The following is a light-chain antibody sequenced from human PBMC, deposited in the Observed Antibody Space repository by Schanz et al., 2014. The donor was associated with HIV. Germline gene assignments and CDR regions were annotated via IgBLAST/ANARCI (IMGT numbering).Light chain of an antibody. J-gene: IGLJ2*01. V-gene: IGLV2-11*01. CDR3: ATWDITLNGPV. CDR1: SSDVGGYDL. CDR2: DVT. Sequence: QSALTQPRSVSGSPGQSVTISCSGTSSDVGGYDLVSWYQHHPGKAPKLLILDVTKRASGVPARFSGSKSGSTASLTISGLQSDDEADYYCATWDITLNGPVFGGGTKLTVL.